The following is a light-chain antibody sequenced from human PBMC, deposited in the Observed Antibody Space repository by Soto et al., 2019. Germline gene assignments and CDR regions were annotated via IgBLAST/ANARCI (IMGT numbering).Light chain of an antibody. V-gene: IGLV2-14*01. CDR2: DVS. Sequence: QAVLTQPASVSGSPGQSITISCTGTSSDVGGYNYVSWYHQHPGKAPKLMIYDVSNRLSGVSNRFSGSKSGNTASLAISWLQSEDEADYYCSSYTSSSTLVFVTGTKLTVL. J-gene: IGLJ1*01. CDR1: SSDVGGYNY. CDR3: SSYTSSSTLV.